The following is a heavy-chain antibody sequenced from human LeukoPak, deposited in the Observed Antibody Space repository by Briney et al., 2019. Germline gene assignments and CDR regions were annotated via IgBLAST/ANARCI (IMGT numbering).Heavy chain of an antibody. D-gene: IGHD1-26*01. CDR2: INPNSGGT. Sequence: ASVKVSCKASGYTFTGYYMHWVRQAPGQGLEWMGWINPNSGGTTYAQKFQGWVTMTRDTSISTAYMELSRLRSDDTAVYYCARAGPIVGAIYFDYWGQGTLVTVSS. V-gene: IGHV1-2*04. CDR1: GYTFTGYY. J-gene: IGHJ4*02. CDR3: ARAGPIVGAIYFDY.